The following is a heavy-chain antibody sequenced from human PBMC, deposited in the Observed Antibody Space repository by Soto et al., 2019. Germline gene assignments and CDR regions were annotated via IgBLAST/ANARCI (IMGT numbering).Heavy chain of an antibody. CDR1: GFTFSSYA. CDR3: ANTALVYYGMDV. D-gene: IGHD2-21*02. J-gene: IGHJ6*02. CDR2: ISGSGGST. V-gene: IGHV3-23*01. Sequence: GGSLRLSCAASGFTFSSYAMGWVRQAPGKGLEWVSAISGSGGSTYYADSVKGRFTISRDNSKNTLYLQMNSLRAEDTAVYYCANTALVYYGMDVWGQGTTVTSP.